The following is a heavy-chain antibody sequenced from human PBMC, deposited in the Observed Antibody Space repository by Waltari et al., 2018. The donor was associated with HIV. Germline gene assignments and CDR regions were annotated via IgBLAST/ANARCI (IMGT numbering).Heavy chain of an antibody. D-gene: IGHD3-22*01. V-gene: IGHV3-74*01. CDR2: INSDGSGT. Sequence: EVQLVESGGGLVQPGGSLRLSCAASGFTFSSYWMHWVRQAPGKGLVCVARINSDGSGTSYADSVKGRFTISRDNAKNTLYLQMNSLRAEDTAVYYCARVRYYDSSGSLSYWGQGTLVTVSS. J-gene: IGHJ4*02. CDR1: GFTFSSYW. CDR3: ARVRYYDSSGSLSY.